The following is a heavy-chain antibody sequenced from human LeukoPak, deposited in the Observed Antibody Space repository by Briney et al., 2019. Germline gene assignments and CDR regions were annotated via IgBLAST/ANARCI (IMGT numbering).Heavy chain of an antibody. V-gene: IGHV7-4-1*02. CDR2: IHPSTGNP. CDR3: ARAFQSLGGLSLPDY. D-gene: IGHD3-16*02. CDR1: GYTFTNYA. J-gene: IGHJ4*02. Sequence: ASVKVSCKASGYTFTNYAMNWVRQAPGQGLEWMGWIHPSTGNPTYAQGFTGRFVFSLNTSVSTTYLQISSLKAEDTAVYYCARAFQSLGGLSLPDYWGQGTLVTVSS.